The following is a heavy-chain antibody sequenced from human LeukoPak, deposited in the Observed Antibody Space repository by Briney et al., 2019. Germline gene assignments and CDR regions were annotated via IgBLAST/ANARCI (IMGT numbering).Heavy chain of an antibody. J-gene: IGHJ6*02. Sequence: VASVKVSCKASGYTFTGYYMHWVRQAPGQGLEWMGWISAYNGNTNYAQKLQGRVTMTTDTSTSTAYMELRSLRSDDTAVYYCARDRPNGSMDVWGQGTTVTVSS. V-gene: IGHV1-18*04. CDR1: GYTFTGYY. CDR2: ISAYNGNT. CDR3: ARDRPNGSMDV. D-gene: IGHD3-10*01.